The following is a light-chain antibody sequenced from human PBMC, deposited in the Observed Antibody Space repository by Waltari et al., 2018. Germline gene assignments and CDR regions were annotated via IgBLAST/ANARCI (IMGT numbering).Light chain of an antibody. Sequence: QSALTQPASVSGSPGPAITIPCTGTSSDVGGYNLVSWYQQHPGKAPKLIIYEGTKRPSGVSTRFSGSKSGNTASLAISGLQAEDEADYYCCSYAGSRTFVFGSGTKVTVL. J-gene: IGLJ1*01. V-gene: IGLV2-23*01. CDR1: SSDVGGYNL. CDR2: EGT. CDR3: CSYAGSRTFV.